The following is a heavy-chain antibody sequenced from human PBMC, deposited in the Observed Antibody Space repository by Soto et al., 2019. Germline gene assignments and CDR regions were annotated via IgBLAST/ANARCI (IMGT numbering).Heavy chain of an antibody. CDR2: IYYSGST. CDR1: GGSISSGGYY. CDR3: ARSSEGPEYSSSSVWFDP. Sequence: PSETLSLTCTVSGGSISSGGYYWSWIRQHPGKGLEWIGYIYYSGSTYYNPSLKSRVTISVDTSKNQFSLKLSSVTAADTAVYYCARSSEGPEYSSSSVWFDPWGQGTLVTVSS. D-gene: IGHD6-6*01. V-gene: IGHV4-31*03. J-gene: IGHJ5*02.